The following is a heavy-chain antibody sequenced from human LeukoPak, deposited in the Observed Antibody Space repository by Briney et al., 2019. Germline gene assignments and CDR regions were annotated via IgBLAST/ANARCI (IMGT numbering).Heavy chain of an antibody. CDR3: VRASGSTYVLFDY. Sequence: GGSLRLSCAGSGFPLRDYWMHWVRQAPGEGLVWVARIKNDGSDINYADSVKGRFTISRDNAENTLYLQMNSLRADDTAVYYCVRASGSTYVLFDYWGQGTLVTVSS. CDR2: IKNDGSDI. V-gene: IGHV3-74*01. J-gene: IGHJ4*02. D-gene: IGHD1-7*01. CDR1: GFPLRDYW.